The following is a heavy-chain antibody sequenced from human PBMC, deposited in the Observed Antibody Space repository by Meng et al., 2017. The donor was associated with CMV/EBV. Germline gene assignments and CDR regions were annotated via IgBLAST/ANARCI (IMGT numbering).Heavy chain of an antibody. CDR1: GGTFSSYA. CDR3: AREIAAANPGSYYFDY. V-gene: IGHV1-69*05. D-gene: IGHD6-13*01. J-gene: IGHJ4*02. Sequence: VSCKASGGTFSSYAISWVRQAPGQGLEWMGGIIPIFGTANYAQKFQGRVTITTDESTSTAYMELSSLRSEDTAVYYCAREIAAANPGSYYFDYWGQGTLVTVSS. CDR2: IIPIFGTA.